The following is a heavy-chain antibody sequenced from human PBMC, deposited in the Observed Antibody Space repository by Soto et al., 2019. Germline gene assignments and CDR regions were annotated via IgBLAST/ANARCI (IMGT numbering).Heavy chain of an antibody. V-gene: IGHV3-48*03. D-gene: IGHD2-15*01. CDR3: ARRVWDSGLVALATRASFDI. CDR2: ISTSGTTM. CDR1: GFTLRSYE. J-gene: IGHJ3*02. Sequence: PGGSLRLSCTASGFTLRSYEINWVRQAPGKGLEWLSYISTSGTTMHYADSVEGRFTMSRDHATNSVYLQMNRLRVEDTALYFCARRVWDSGLVALATRASFDIWGHGTMVTVSS.